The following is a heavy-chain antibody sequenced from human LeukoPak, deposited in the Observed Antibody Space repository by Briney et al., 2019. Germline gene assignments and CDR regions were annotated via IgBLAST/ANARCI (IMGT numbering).Heavy chain of an antibody. CDR1: GFTFSSYG. Sequence: GGSLRLSCAASGFTFSSYGMSWVRQAPGKGLEWVANIKQDGSEKYYVDSVKGRFTISRDNAKNSLYLQMNSLRAEDTAVYYCARGSGSYYYYWGQGTLVTVSS. CDR2: IKQDGSEK. D-gene: IGHD1-26*01. V-gene: IGHV3-7*01. J-gene: IGHJ4*02. CDR3: ARGSGSYYYY.